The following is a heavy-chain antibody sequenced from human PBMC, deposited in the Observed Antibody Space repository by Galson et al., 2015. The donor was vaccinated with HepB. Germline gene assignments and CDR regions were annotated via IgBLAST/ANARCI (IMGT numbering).Heavy chain of an antibody. CDR3: ARAAPLTGYYVY. CDR2: INSDGSST. D-gene: IGHD3-9*01. CDR1: GFTLSSYW. Sequence: SLRLSCAASGFTLSSYWMHWVRHAPGKGLVWVSRINSDGSSTSYADSVKGRFTISRDNAKNTLYLQMNSLRAEDTAVYYCARAAPLTGYYVYWGQGTLVTVSS. J-gene: IGHJ4*02. V-gene: IGHV3-74*01.